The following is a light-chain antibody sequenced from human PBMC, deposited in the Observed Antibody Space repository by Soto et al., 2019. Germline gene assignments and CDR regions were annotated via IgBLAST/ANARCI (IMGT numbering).Light chain of an antibody. Sequence: PVTESPSSLSASEGDRVTMTCRASQDIGGWLAWYQQKPGKAPKLLIYAASSLQSGVPSRFSGSESGTDFTFTISSLQPEDIATYYCQQYDNLPLTFGRGTKVDIK. CDR2: AAS. J-gene: IGKJ4*01. CDR3: QQYDNLPLT. V-gene: IGKV1-12*01. CDR1: QDIGGW.